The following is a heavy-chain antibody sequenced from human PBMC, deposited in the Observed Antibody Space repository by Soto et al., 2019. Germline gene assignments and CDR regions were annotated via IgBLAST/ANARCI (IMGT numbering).Heavy chain of an antibody. D-gene: IGHD2-21*02. J-gene: IGHJ5*02. CDR3: AIRGMQVNCSVVP. CDR2: ISYSGST. Sequence: SETLSLTCTVSGGSVSSDNYYWVWIRQPPGKGLEYIGYISYSGSTNYNPSLKSRATISVDTSKSQFSLKLPSMTAADTAVYYCAIRGMQVNCSVVPWCLGTLVTVS. CDR1: GGSVSSDNYY. V-gene: IGHV4-61*01.